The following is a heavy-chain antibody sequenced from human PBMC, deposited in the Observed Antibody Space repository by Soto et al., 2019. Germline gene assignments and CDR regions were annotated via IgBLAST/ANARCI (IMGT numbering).Heavy chain of an antibody. J-gene: IGHJ3*02. V-gene: IGHV1-8*02. Sequence: ASVKVSCKASGYTFTSYDINWVRQATGQGLEWMGWMNPNSGNTGYAQKFQGRVTMTRNTSISTAYMELSSLRSEDTAVYYCARAEQLVFAFDIWGQGTMVTVSS. CDR1: GYTFTSYD. CDR3: ARAEQLVFAFDI. D-gene: IGHD6-6*01. CDR2: MNPNSGNT.